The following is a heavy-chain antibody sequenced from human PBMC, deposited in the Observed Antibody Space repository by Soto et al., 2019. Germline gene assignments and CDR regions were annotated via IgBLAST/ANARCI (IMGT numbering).Heavy chain of an antibody. V-gene: IGHV1-69*12. Sequence: QVQLVQSGAEVKKPGSSVKVSCKASGGTFSSYAISWVRQAPGQGLEWKGGIIPIFGTANYAQKFQGSVTITAGESTCTAYMELSSLRSEDTAVVYCAVHSSGWSATHYWGQGNLVTVSS. CDR3: AVHSSGWSATHY. J-gene: IGHJ4*02. CDR2: IIPIFGTA. CDR1: GGTFSSYA. D-gene: IGHD6-19*01.